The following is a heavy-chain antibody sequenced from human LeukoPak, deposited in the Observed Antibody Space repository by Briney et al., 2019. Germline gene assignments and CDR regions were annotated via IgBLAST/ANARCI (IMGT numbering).Heavy chain of an antibody. J-gene: IGHJ6*03. D-gene: IGHD2-2*01. CDR1: GDSVSSNSAA. CDR3: ARAVVPAAMEYYYYMDV. CDR2: TYYRSKWYN. V-gene: IGHV6-1*01. Sequence: SQTLLLTCAISGDSVSSNSAAWNWIRQSPSRGLEWLGRTYYRSKWYNDYAVSVKSRITINPDTSKNQFSLQLNSVTPEDTAVYYCARAVVPAAMEYYYYMDVWGKGTTVTVSS.